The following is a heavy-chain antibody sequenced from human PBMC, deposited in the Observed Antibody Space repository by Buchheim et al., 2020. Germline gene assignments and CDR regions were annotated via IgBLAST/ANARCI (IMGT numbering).Heavy chain of an antibody. CDR3: ARDPEYCGGDCYPPHVGHYGMDV. V-gene: IGHV1-2*04. CDR2: INPNSGGT. J-gene: IGHJ6*02. Sequence: QVQLVQSGAEVKKPGASVKVSCKASGYTFTGYYMHWVRQAPGQGLEWMGWINPNSGGTNYAQKFQGWVTMTRDPSISTAYMELSRLRSDDTAVYYCARDPEYCGGDCYPPHVGHYGMDVWGQGTT. CDR1: GYTFTGYY. D-gene: IGHD2-21*02.